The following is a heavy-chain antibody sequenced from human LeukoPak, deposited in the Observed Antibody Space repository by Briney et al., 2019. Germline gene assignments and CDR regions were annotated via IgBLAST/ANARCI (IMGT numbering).Heavy chain of an antibody. CDR2: IKSKTDGGTT. D-gene: IGHD3-3*01. V-gene: IGHV3-15*01. J-gene: IGHJ5*02. CDR1: GFIFSNAW. CDR3: TTAVGMYYDFWSGYLNNWFDP. Sequence: GGSLRLSCAASGFIFSNAWMSWVRQAPGKGLEWVGRIKSKTDGGTTDYAAPVKGRFTISRDDSKNTLYLQMNSLKTEDTAVYYCTTAVGMYYDFWSGYLNNWFDPWGQGTLVTVSS.